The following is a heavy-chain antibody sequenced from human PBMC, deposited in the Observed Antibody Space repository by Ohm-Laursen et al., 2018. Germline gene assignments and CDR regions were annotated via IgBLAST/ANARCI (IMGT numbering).Heavy chain of an antibody. CDR1: NASINDYY. V-gene: IGHV4-4*07. CDR3: AREDYSGYLY. D-gene: IGHD3-22*01. Sequence: SDTLSLTCIVSNASINDYYWSWIRQSAGKGLEWIGRVFISGSTNYNPSLKGRVTIFVDTSKNQFSLKLSPVTAADTAVYYCAREDYSGYLYWGQGTPVTVSS. J-gene: IGHJ4*02. CDR2: VFISGST.